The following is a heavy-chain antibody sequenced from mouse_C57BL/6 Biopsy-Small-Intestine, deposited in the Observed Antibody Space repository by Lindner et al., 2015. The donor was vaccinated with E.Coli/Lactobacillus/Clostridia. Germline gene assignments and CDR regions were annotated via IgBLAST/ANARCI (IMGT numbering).Heavy chain of an antibody. J-gene: IGHJ1*01. Sequence: VQLQESGPELVKPGASVKMSCKASGYTFTTYVMHWVKQKPGQGLEWIGYINPFNDGTKYNEKFKGKATLTSDKSSSTAYMELSSLTSEDSAVYYCARLDGYPWYFDVWGAGTTVTVSS. CDR2: INPFNDGT. CDR3: ARLDGYPWYFDV. V-gene: IGHV1-14*01. D-gene: IGHD2-2*01. CDR1: GYTFTTYV.